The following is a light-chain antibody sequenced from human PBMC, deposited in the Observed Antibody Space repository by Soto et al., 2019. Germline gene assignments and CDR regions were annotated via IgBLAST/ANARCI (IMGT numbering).Light chain of an antibody. V-gene: IGKV4-1*01. Sequence: DIVMTQSPNSLAVSLGERATINCKSSQSVLYSSNNKNYLAWYQQKPGQPPKLLIYWASTRESGVPDRFSGSGSGIDFTLTISSLQAEDVAVYYCQQYHSLPQTFGQGTKLEIK. J-gene: IGKJ2*01. CDR2: WAS. CDR3: QQYHSLPQT. CDR1: QSVLYSSNNKNY.